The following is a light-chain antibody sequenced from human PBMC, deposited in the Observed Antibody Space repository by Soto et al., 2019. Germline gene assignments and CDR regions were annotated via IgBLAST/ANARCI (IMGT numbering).Light chain of an antibody. J-gene: IGKJ1*01. CDR1: QSLSSHA. CDR2: GAS. Sequence: EIVLTQSPGTLSLSPGERATLSCRASQSLSSHALAWYQQKPGQAPRLLIYGASSRATGIPDRFSGSGSGTDFTLTISRLEPEDFAVYFCQQYGSSFGPGTKV. V-gene: IGKV3-20*01. CDR3: QQYGSS.